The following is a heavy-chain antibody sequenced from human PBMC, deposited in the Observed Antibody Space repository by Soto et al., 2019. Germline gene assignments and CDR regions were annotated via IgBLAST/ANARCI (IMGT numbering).Heavy chain of an antibody. D-gene: IGHD3-3*01. CDR2: ISHDANNK. J-gene: IGHJ4*02. CDR3: AKGQVEWFYNPFDY. V-gene: IGHV3-30*18. CDR1: GFTFSNYG. Sequence: QVQLVESGGGVVQPGGSLRLSCAASGFTFSNYGIHWVRQPPGKGLEWVAVISHDANNKYYADSVKGRFTISRDNSRNTLYLQMGSLRAEDTAVYYCAKGQVEWFYNPFDYWGQGALVTVSS.